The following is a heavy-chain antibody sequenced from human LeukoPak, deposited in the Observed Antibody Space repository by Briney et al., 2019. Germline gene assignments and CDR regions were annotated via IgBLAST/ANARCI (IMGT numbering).Heavy chain of an antibody. V-gene: IGHV3-33*01. J-gene: IGHJ4*02. CDR2: IWYDGSNK. CDR1: GFTFSSYG. CDR3: ASSMIVVVIPSLDY. Sequence: PGRSLRLSCAASGFTFSSYGMHWVRQAPGKGLEWVAVIWYDGSNKYYADSVKGRFTISRDNSKNTLYLQMNSLRAEDTAVYYCASSMIVVVIPSLDYWGQGTLVTVSS. D-gene: IGHD3-22*01.